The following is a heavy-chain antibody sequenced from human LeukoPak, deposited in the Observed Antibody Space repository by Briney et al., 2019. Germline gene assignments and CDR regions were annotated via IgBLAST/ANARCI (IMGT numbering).Heavy chain of an antibody. CDR3: ARQDVTLEQQLYGLYLFDY. Sequence: GESLKISCKGSGYSFTNYWIGWVRQMPGKGLEWMGIIYPGDSDTRYSSSFQGQVTISADKSISTAYLQWSSLKASDTAMYYCARQDVTLEQQLYGLYLFDYWGQGTLVTVSS. CDR1: GYSFTNYW. J-gene: IGHJ4*02. D-gene: IGHD6-13*01. V-gene: IGHV5-51*01. CDR2: IYPGDSDT.